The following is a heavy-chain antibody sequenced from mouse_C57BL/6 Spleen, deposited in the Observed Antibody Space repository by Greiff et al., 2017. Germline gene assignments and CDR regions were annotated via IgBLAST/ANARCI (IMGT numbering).Heavy chain of an antibody. CDR2: IDPETGGT. J-gene: IGHJ2*01. Sequence: QVQLKQSGAELVRPGASVTLSCKASGYTFTDYEMHWVKQTPVHGLEWIGAIDPETGGTAYNQKFKGKAILTADKSSSTAYMELRSLTSEDSAVYYCTRCDYGSSEVYYFDYWGQGTTLTVSS. CDR1: GYTFTDYE. D-gene: IGHD1-1*01. CDR3: TRCDYGSSEVYYFDY. V-gene: IGHV1-15*01.